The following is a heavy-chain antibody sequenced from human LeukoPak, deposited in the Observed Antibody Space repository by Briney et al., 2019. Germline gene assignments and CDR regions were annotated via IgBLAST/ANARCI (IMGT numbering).Heavy chain of an antibody. Sequence: PSETLSLTCTVSGGSLSSNNYYWGWIRQPPGKGLEGIGNIHYSGSTYYNPSLKSRVTISVDTSKNQFSLKLTSVTAADTAVYYCARHWDDRSSPSYWGQGTLVTVSS. CDR3: ARHWDDRSSPSY. CDR2: IHYSGST. V-gene: IGHV4-39*01. J-gene: IGHJ4*02. CDR1: GGSLSSNNYY. D-gene: IGHD3-22*01.